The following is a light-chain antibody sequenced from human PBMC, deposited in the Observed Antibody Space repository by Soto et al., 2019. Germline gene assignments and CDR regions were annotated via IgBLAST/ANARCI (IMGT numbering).Light chain of an antibody. CDR3: QHYNSYSEA. Sequence: IQLTQSPSSLSASVGDRVTIACRASQGIINYLSWYQQNPGKAPKLLIYKASTLKSGVPSRFSGSGSGTEFTLTISSLPPDDFATYYCQHYNSYSEAFGQGTKVDIK. J-gene: IGKJ1*01. V-gene: IGKV1-5*03. CDR2: KAS. CDR1: QGIINY.